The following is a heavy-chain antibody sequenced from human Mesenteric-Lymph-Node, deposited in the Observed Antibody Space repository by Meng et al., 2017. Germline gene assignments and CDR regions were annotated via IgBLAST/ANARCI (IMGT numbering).Heavy chain of an antibody. J-gene: IGHJ4*02. CDR1: GFTFSGSA. Sequence: GQLGESGGGLVQPGGSLKLSCAASGFTFSGSAMHWVRQASGKGLEWVGRIRSKANSYATAYAASVKGRFTISRDDSKNTAYLQMNSLKTEDTAVYYCTRLPTVTGTVDYWGQGTLVTVSS. CDR2: IRSKANSYAT. V-gene: IGHV3-73*02. D-gene: IGHD1/OR15-1a*01. CDR3: TRLPTVTGTVDY.